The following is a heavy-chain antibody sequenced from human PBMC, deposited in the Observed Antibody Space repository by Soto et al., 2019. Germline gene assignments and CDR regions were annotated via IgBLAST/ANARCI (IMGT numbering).Heavy chain of an antibody. CDR1: GFIFSSYS. Sequence: PGGSLRLSCVASGFIFSSYSMSWVRQAPGKGLEWVSYISGKSSTIYYPDSVKGRFTISRDNAKNSLYLQMNSLRAEDTAVYYCASYDYDSSGYYHFHYWGQGTLVTVSS. CDR2: ISGKSSTI. V-gene: IGHV3-48*01. J-gene: IGHJ4*02. D-gene: IGHD3-22*01. CDR3: ASYDYDSSGYYHFHY.